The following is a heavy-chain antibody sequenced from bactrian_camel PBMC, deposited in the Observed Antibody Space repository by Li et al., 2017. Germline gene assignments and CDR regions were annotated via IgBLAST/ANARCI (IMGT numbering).Heavy chain of an antibody. V-gene: IGHV3S53*01. CDR1: GHTDSSMC. Sequence: HVQLVESGEGSVQPGGSLRLSCAASGHTDSSMCMGWFRQAPGKEREGVAAIDSDGTTAYADSVKGRFTVSVDSRKKTLYLRMNSLKPEDTAMYFCGTDCADIVIVTTALNPLYSYEGQGTQVTVS. CDR2: IDSDGTT. D-gene: IGHD2*01. J-gene: IGHJ4*01.